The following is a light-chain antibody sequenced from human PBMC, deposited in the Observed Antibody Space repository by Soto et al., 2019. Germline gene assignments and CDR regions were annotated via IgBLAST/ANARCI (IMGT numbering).Light chain of an antibody. J-gene: IGLJ1*01. CDR1: TSDY. Sequence: QSALTLPASVSGSPGQSITISCTGTTSDYVSWYQQHPGKAPKLLIYDVSNRPSGVSHRFSGSKSGNTASLTISGLQAEDEADYYCTSYTSNNTYVFGTGTQLTVL. CDR2: DVS. V-gene: IGLV2-14*01. CDR3: TSYTSNNTYV.